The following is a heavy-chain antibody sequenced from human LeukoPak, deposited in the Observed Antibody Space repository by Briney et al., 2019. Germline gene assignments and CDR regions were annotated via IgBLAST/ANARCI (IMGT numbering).Heavy chain of an antibody. J-gene: IGHJ3*02. D-gene: IGHD2-2*01. Sequence: GGSLRLSCAASGFTFSSYGMNWVRQAPGKGLEWVSYISSSSSTIYYADSVKGRFTISRDNAKNSLYLQMNSLRAEDTAVYYCARDTLLEDIVVVPAADAFDIWGQGTMVTVSS. CDR3: ARDTLLEDIVVVPAADAFDI. CDR2: ISSSSSTI. CDR1: GFTFSSYG. V-gene: IGHV3-48*04.